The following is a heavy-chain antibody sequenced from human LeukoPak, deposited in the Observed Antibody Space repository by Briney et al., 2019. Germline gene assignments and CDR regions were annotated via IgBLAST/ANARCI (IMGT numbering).Heavy chain of an antibody. J-gene: IGHJ4*02. D-gene: IGHD1-26*01. CDR1: GYSISSGYY. CDR3: ARPYSGRFDY. CDR2: IYHSGST. Sequence: SETLSLTCAVSGYSISSGYYWGWIRQPPGKGLEWIGSIYHSGSTYYNSSLKSRVTISVDTSKNQFSLKLRSVTAADTAVYYCARPYSGRFDYWGQGTLVTVSS. V-gene: IGHV4-38-2*01.